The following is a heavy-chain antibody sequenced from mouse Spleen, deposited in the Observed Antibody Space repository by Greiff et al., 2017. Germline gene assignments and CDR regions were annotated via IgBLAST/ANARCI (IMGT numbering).Heavy chain of an antibody. V-gene: IGHV5-17*01. J-gene: IGHJ1*01. CDR1: GFTFSDYG. CDR3: ARPDGYWWYFDV. D-gene: IGHD2-3*01. Sequence: EVMLVESGGGLVKPGGSLKLSCAASGFTFSDYGMHWVRQAPEKGLEWVAYISSGSSTIYYADTVKGRFTISRDNAKNTLFLQMTSLRSEDTAMYYCARPDGYWWYFDVWGAGTTVTVSS. CDR2: ISSGSSTI.